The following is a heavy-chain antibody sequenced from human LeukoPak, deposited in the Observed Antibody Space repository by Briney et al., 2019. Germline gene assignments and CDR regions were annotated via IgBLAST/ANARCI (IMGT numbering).Heavy chain of an antibody. CDR1: GFTFSSYA. CDR2: ISGSGGST. CDR3: AKDYAGYTYYYGSGSYYNGSPNFDY. D-gene: IGHD3-10*01. V-gene: IGHV3-23*01. Sequence: GGSLRLSCAASGFTFSSYAMSWVRQAPGKGLEWVSAISGSGGSTYYADSVEGRFTISRDNSKNTLYLQMNSLRAEDTAVYYCAKDYAGYTYYYGSGSYYNGSPNFDYWGQGTLVTVSS. J-gene: IGHJ4*02.